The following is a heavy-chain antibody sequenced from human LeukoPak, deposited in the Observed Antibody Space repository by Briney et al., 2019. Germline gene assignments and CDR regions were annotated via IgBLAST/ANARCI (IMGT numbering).Heavy chain of an antibody. CDR3: ARGYCSGGSCCLLGY. D-gene: IGHD2-15*01. CDR2: INHSGST. CDR1: GGSFSGYY. V-gene: IGHV4-34*01. J-gene: IGHJ4*02. Sequence: PSETLSLTCAVYGGSFSGYYWSWIRQPPGKGLEWIGEINHSGSTNYNPSLKSRVTISVDTSKNQFSLKLSSVTAADTAVYYCARGYCSGGSCCLLGYWGQGTLVTVSS.